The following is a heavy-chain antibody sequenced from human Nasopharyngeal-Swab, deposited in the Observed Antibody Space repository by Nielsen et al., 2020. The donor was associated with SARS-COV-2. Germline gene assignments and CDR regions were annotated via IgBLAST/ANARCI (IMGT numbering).Heavy chain of an antibody. Sequence: GESLKISCAASGFTFSSYEMNWVRQAPGKGLEWVSYISSSSSYTNYADSVKGRFTISRDNAKNSLYLQMSSLRAEDTAVYYCARDGSLSSPIDYWGQGTLVTVSS. CDR2: ISSSSSYT. CDR1: GFTFSSYE. D-gene: IGHD6-13*01. V-gene: IGHV3-21*05. CDR3: ARDGSLSSPIDY. J-gene: IGHJ4*02.